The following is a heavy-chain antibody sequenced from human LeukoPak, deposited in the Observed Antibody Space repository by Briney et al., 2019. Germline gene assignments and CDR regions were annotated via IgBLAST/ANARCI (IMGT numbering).Heavy chain of an antibody. V-gene: IGHV3-48*01. CDR3: LAVTFGGYFDY. D-gene: IGHD2-21*02. CDR2: ISSSSSTI. Sequence: GGSLRLSCAASGFTFSSYSMNWVRQAPGKGLEWVSYISSSSSTIYYADSVKGRFTISRDNAKNSLYLQMNSLRAEDTAVYYCLAVTFGGYFDYWGQGTLVTVSS. J-gene: IGHJ4*02. CDR1: GFTFSSYS.